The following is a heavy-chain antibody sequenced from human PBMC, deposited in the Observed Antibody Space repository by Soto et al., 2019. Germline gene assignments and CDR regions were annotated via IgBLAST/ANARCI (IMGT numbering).Heavy chain of an antibody. CDR1: GGTFSSYA. CDR3: ARLYLLDDYVRGESEYYFDY. J-gene: IGHJ4*02. V-gene: IGHV1-69*01. CDR2: IIPIFGTA. Sequence: QVQLVQSGAEVKKPGSSVKVSCKASGGTFSSYAISWVRQAPGQGLEWMGGIIPIFGTANYAQKFKGRVTITADESTSTADMELSSLRSEDTAVYYCARLYLLDDYVRGESEYYFDYWGQGTLVTVSS. D-gene: IGHD3-16*01.